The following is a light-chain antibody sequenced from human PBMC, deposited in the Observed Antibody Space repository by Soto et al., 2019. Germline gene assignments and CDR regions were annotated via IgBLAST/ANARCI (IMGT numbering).Light chain of an antibody. CDR3: SSYTCSSTLYV. V-gene: IGLV2-14*01. Sequence: QSALTQPASVPGSPGQSITISCTGTSSDVGGSNYVSWYQQHTGKAPKLMIFDVSNRPSGVANRFSGSKSGNTASLTISGLQAEDEADDYCSSYTCSSTLYVFGTGTKLTVL. CDR1: SSDVGGSNY. CDR2: DVS. J-gene: IGLJ1*01.